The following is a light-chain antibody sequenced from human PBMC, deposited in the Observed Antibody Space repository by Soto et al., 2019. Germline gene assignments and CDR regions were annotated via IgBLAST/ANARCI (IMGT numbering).Light chain of an antibody. CDR2: GAS. CDR1: QSVSSSY. V-gene: IGKV3-20*01. J-gene: IGKJ1*01. CDR3: QQYGSSPRT. Sequence: EIVLTQSPGTLSLSPGERATLSCRASQSVSSSYLAWYQQKPGQAPRLLIYGASSWATGIPDRFSGSGSGTVFTFTNNRQEPEDLAVYYCQQYGSSPRTFGQGTKVEIK.